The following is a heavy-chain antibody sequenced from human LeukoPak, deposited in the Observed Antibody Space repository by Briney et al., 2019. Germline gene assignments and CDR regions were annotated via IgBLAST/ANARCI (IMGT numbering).Heavy chain of an antibody. D-gene: IGHD5-18*01. J-gene: IGHJ6*02. CDR1: GFTFSSYA. Sequence: GGSLRLSCAVSGFTFSSYAMSWVRQAPGKGLEWVSANSGSGSSTNYADYVKGRFTISRDNSKNTLYLQMNSLRAEDTAVYYCAKALDTAMDHYGMDVWGQGTTVTVSS. CDR2: NSGSGSST. V-gene: IGHV3-23*01. CDR3: AKALDTAMDHYGMDV.